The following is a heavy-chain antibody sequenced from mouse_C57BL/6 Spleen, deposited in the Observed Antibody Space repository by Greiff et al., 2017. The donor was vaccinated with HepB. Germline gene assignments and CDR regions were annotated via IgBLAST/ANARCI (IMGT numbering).Heavy chain of an antibody. CDR2: IDPSDSYT. CDR1: GYTFTSYW. V-gene: IGHV1-50*01. CDR3: ASGVYDGCFYYYAMDD. Sequence: QVQLQQPGAELVKPGASVKLSCKASGYTFTSYWMQWVKQRPGQGLEWIGEIDPSDSYTNYNQKFKGKATVTVDKSSSTAYMQLSSLTSEDSAVYYCASGVYDGCFYYYAMDDWGQGTSVTVSS. J-gene: IGHJ4*01. D-gene: IGHD2-3*01.